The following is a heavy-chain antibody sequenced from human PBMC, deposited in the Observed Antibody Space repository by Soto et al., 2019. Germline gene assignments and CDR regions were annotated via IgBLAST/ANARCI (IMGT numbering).Heavy chain of an antibody. D-gene: IGHD3-10*01. J-gene: IGHJ4*02. Sequence: TVSCKASDSTFTSYGISWVRQAPGQGLEWMGWISDXNGNKXYALKLKGKVXXTTDTYTXXDYMELRSMRCDVTAVYYCASGWFGEFVYYFDYWGQGILVTVSS. CDR1: DSTFTSYG. CDR2: ISDXNGNK. CDR3: ASGWFGEFVYYFDY. V-gene: IGHV1-18*01.